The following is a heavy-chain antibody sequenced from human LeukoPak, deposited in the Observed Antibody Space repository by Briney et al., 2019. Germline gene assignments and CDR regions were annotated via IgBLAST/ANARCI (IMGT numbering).Heavy chain of an antibody. CDR2: ISAYNGNT. J-gene: IGHJ3*02. CDR3: ARVSAVTGTDAFDI. CDR1: GYTFTSYG. D-gene: IGHD2-21*02. V-gene: IGHV1-18*01. Sequence: ASVKVSCKASGYTFTSYGISWVRQAPGQGLEWMGWISAYNGNTNYAQKLQGRVTMTTDTSTSTGYMELRSLGSDDTAVYYCARVSAVTGTDAFDIWGQGTMVTVSS.